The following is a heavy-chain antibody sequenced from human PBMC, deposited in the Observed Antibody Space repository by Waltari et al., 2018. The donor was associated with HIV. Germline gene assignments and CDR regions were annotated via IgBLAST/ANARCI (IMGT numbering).Heavy chain of an antibody. CDR2: ISYDGSNK. CDR1: GFTFSSYA. V-gene: IGHV3-30*04. J-gene: IGHJ5*02. CDR3: ARCITIFGWFDP. D-gene: IGHD3-3*01. Sequence: QVQLVESGGGVVQPGRSLRLSCAASGFTFSSYAMNWVRQAPGKGLEWVAVISYDGSNKYYADSVKGRFTISRDNSKNTLYLQMNSLRAEDTAVYYCARCITIFGWFDPWGQGTLVTVSS.